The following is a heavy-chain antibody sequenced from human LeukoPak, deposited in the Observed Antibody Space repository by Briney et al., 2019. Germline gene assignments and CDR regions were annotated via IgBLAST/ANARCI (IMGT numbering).Heavy chain of an antibody. CDR2: INTNTGNP. CDR3: ARDIRLLVVAASYFFDY. Sequence: ASVKVSCKASGYTFTSYAMNWVRQAPGQGLEWMGWINTNTGNPTYAQGFTGRFVFSLDTSVSTAYLQMSSLKAEDTAVYYCARDIRLLVVAASYFFDYWGQGTLVTVSS. CDR1: GYTFTSYA. V-gene: IGHV7-4-1*02. J-gene: IGHJ4*02. D-gene: IGHD2-15*01.